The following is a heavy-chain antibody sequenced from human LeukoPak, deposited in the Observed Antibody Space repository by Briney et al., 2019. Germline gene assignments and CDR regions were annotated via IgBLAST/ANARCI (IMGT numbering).Heavy chain of an antibody. CDR3: ARDRELRYFDWLLRGPFDAFDI. V-gene: IGHV1-18*01. Sequence: ASVKVSCKASGYTFTSYSISWVRQAPGQGLEWMGWISAYNGNTNYAQKLQGRVTMTTDTSTSTAYMELRSLRSDDTAVYYCARDRELRYFDWLLRGPFDAFDIWGQGTMVTVSS. D-gene: IGHD3-9*01. CDR2: ISAYNGNT. J-gene: IGHJ3*02. CDR1: GYTFTSYS.